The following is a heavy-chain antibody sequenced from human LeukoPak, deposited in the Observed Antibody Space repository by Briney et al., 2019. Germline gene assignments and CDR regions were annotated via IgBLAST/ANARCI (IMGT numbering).Heavy chain of an antibody. CDR1: GYTFTSYG. V-gene: IGHV1-18*01. J-gene: IGHJ6*02. CDR3: AGATPAGYYYGMDV. Sequence: ASVKVSCTASGYTFTSYGISWVRQAPGQGLEWMGWISAYNGNTNYAQKLQGRVTMTTDTSTSTAYMELRSLRSDDTAVYYCAGATPAGYYYGMDVWGQGTTVTVSS. CDR2: ISAYNGNT.